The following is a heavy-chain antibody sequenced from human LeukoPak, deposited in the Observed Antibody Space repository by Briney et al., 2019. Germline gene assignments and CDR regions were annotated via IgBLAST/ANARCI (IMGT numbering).Heavy chain of an antibody. CDR2: IKQDGSEK. J-gene: IGHJ4*02. CDR1: GFTFSSYW. D-gene: IGHD3-22*01. CDR3: ARGTYYYDRSGYYRSRAQITEPDY. Sequence: GGSLRLSCAASGFTFSSYWMSWVRQAPGKGLEWVANIKQDGSEKYYVDSVKGRFTISRDNAKNSLYLQMNSLRAEDTAVYYCARGTYYYDRSGYYRSRAQITEPDYWGQGTLVTVSS. V-gene: IGHV3-7*01.